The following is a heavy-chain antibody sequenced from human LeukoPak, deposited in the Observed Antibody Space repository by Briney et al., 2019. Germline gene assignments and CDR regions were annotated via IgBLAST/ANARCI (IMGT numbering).Heavy chain of an antibody. D-gene: IGHD6-19*01. CDR3: ARARLSVAGDYFDY. J-gene: IGHJ4*02. Sequence: PGGSLRLSCAASGFAFSSYGMHWVRQAPDKGLEWVAFIRYDGSNKYYADSVKGRFTISRDNAKNSLYLQMNSLRAEDTAVYYCARARLSVAGDYFDYWGQGTLVTVSS. V-gene: IGHV3-30*02. CDR2: IRYDGSNK. CDR1: GFAFSSYG.